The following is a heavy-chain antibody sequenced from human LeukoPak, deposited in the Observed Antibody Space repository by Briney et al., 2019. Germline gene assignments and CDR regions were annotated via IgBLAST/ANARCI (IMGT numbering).Heavy chain of an antibody. J-gene: IGHJ6*03. CDR1: GYTFTGYY. CDR3: ARAQLWPTYYYYYYMDV. CDR2: ISAYNGNT. V-gene: IGHV1-18*04. Sequence: ASVKVSCKASGYTFTGYYMHWLRQAPGQGLEWMGWISAYNGNTNYAQKLQGRVTMTTDTSTSTAYMELRSLRSDDTAVYYCARAQLWPTYYYYYYMDVWGKGTTVTVSS. D-gene: IGHD5-18*01.